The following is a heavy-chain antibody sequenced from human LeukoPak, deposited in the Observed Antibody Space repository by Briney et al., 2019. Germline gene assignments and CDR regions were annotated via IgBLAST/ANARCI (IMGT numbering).Heavy chain of an antibody. D-gene: IGHD6-13*01. Sequence: GGSLTLSCAASGFTVSSNYMSWVRQAPGKGLEWVSVIYSGGSTYYAYSVKGRFTISRDNSKNTLYLQMNSLRAEDTAVYYCARDTAAADEYYMDVWGKGTTVTVSS. J-gene: IGHJ6*03. CDR3: ARDTAAADEYYMDV. CDR1: GFTVSSNY. V-gene: IGHV3-66*01. CDR2: IYSGGST.